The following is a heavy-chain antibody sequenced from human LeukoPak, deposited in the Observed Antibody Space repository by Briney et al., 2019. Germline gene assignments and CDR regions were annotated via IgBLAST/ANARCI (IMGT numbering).Heavy chain of an antibody. CDR1: GYTFTGYY. CDR2: INPNSGGT. Sequence: ASVKVSCRASGYTFTGYYMHWVRQAPGQGLEWMGRINPNSGGTNYAQKFQGRVTMTRDTSISTAYMELSRLRSDDTAVYYCARAHSSSWYWFDPWGQGTLGTVSS. D-gene: IGHD6-13*01. J-gene: IGHJ5*02. V-gene: IGHV1-2*06. CDR3: ARAHSSSWYWFDP.